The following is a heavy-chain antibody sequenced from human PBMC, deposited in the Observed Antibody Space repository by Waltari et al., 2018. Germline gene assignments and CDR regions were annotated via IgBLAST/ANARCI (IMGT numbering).Heavy chain of an antibody. CDR2: IKTDGSAQ. V-gene: IGHV3-7*01. D-gene: IGHD6-19*01. Sequence: VQLVESGGGLVQPGGARRLCCVASALSFSTPWMSWVRQAPGKGLEWVAIIKTDGSAQDYVDSVKGRFSISRDNAKRSLYLQMNSLRVEDTAVYYCARDPGWGALDYWGQGTLVTVSS. J-gene: IGHJ4*02. CDR1: ALSFSTPW. CDR3: ARDPGWGALDY.